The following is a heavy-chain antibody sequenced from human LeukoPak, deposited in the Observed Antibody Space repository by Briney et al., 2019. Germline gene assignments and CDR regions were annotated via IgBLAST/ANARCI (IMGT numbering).Heavy chain of an antibody. CDR1: GYTFTSYD. D-gene: IGHD3-22*01. V-gene: IGHV1-8*01. Sequence: ASVKVSCKASGYTFTSYDINWVRQATGRGLEWMGWMNPNSGNTGYAQKFQGRVTMTRNTSISTAYMELSSLRSEDTAVYYCARLGHYYDSSGYYNTGDYWGQGTLVTVSS. CDR3: ARLGHYYDSSGYYNTGDY. J-gene: IGHJ4*02. CDR2: MNPNSGNT.